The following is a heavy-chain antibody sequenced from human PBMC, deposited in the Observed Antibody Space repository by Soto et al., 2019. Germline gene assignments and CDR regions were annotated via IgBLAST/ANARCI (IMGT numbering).Heavy chain of an antibody. Sequence: SVMFSWYACRFRFWIYVFNGVRQAPGRGLEWSGRIIPINGAANYAQKFQGKATITSEKSTSTSYMELSRLRSEDKAVYYCSRNMTRAMVTYFYVGGEGTLVTVSS. CDR2: IIPINGAA. V-gene: IGHV1-69*04. CDR3: SRNMTRAMVTYFYV. J-gene: IGHJ4*02. D-gene: IGHD5-18*01. CDR1: RFRFWIYV.